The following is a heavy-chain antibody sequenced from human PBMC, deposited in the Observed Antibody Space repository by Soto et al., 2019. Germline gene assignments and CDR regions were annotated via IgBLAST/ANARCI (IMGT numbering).Heavy chain of an antibody. Sequence: EVRLLESGGGLVQPGGSLRLSCVASGFTFSNYAMSWVRQAPGKGLEWVSVVTGRSSSTYYADSVEGRFIISRDNSRNTLFLQMNSLGAEDTAVYYCTKHLPSKENQRRWADAFYIWCQGTSLTVSS. D-gene: IGHD2-2*01. CDR1: GFTFSNYA. CDR3: TKHLPSKENQRRWADAFYI. V-gene: IGHV3-23*01. J-gene: IGHJ3*02. CDR2: VTGRSSST.